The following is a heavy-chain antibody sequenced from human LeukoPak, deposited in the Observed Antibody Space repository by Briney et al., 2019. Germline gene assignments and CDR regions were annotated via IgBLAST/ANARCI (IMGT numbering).Heavy chain of an antibody. CDR2: ISAYNGNT. CDR1: GYTFTSYG. Sequence: ASVKVSCKASGYTFTSYGISWVRQAPGQGLEWMGWISAYNGNTNYAQKLQGSVTMTTDTSTSTAYMELRSLRSDDTAVYYCARVSLSSSWKNWFDPWGQGTLVTVSS. D-gene: IGHD6-13*01. V-gene: IGHV1-18*01. J-gene: IGHJ5*02. CDR3: ARVSLSSSWKNWFDP.